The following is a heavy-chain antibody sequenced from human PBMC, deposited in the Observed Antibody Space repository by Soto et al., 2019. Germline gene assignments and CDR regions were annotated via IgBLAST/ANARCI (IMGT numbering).Heavy chain of an antibody. CDR3: ARVRGWSVKRSNYYYGMDV. CDR2: TYYRSKWYN. D-gene: IGHD6-19*01. V-gene: IGHV6-1*01. CDR1: GDSVSSNSAA. J-gene: IGHJ6*02. Sequence: SQTLSLTCAISGDSVSSNSAAWNWIRQSPSRGLEWLGRTYYRSKWYNDYAVSVKSRITINPDTSKNQFSLQLNSVTPEDTAVYYCARVRGWSVKRSNYYYGMDVWGQGTTVTVSS.